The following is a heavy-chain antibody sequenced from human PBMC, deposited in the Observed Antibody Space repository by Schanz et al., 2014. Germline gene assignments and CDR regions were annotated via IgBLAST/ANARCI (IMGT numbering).Heavy chain of an antibody. Sequence: QVQVVQSGPEVKEPGASVKVSCEASRYTFNTYGLNWVRQVPGQGLEWLGRIMPLRGIGNNAWKFQDRLTITADKSMNITYMELSSLKTEDTAVYYCVRLDVHDYWGQGTLVTVSA. CDR1: RYTFNTYG. V-gene: IGHV1-69*04. D-gene: IGHD3-16*01. J-gene: IGHJ4*02. CDR3: VRLDVHDY. CDR2: IMPLRGIG.